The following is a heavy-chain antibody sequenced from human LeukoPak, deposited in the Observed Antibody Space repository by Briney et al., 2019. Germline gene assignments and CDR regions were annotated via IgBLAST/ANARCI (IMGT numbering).Heavy chain of an antibody. CDR1: GGIFSSYA. J-gene: IGHJ4*02. Sequence: SVKVSCKASGGIFSSYAISWVRQAPGQGLEWMGRIIPILGIANYAQKFQGRVTITADKSTSTAYMDLSSLRSEDTAVYYCARDLPPYYFDYWGQGTLVTVCS. CDR3: ARDLPPYYFDY. V-gene: IGHV1-69*04. CDR2: IIPILGIA.